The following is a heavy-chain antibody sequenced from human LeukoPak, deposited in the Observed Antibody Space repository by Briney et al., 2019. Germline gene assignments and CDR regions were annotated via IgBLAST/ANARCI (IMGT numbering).Heavy chain of an antibody. CDR2: IKQDGSEK. J-gene: IGHJ4*02. Sequence: GGSLRLSCAASGFTFSSYWMSWVRQAPGKGLEWVANIKQDGSEKYYVDSVKGRFTISRDNAKNSLYLQMNSLRAEDTAVYYCARGTLLRFLEWLLEGDYWGQGTLVTVSS. D-gene: IGHD3-3*01. V-gene: IGHV3-7*01. CDR3: ARGTLLRFLEWLLEGDY. CDR1: GFTFSSYW.